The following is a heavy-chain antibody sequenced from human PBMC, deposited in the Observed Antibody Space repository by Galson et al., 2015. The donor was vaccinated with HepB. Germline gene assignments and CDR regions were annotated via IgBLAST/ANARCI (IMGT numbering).Heavy chain of an antibody. Sequence: SLRLSCAASGITFRNSWMDWVRQAPGKGLEWVANIKPDGTETYYLDSVKGRFIISRDNAHNSLYLQMNNVRAEDTAVYYCARERGWLQFDSWGQGTLVAVSS. J-gene: IGHJ4*02. CDR1: GITFRNSW. V-gene: IGHV3-7*01. CDR2: IKPDGTET. D-gene: IGHD5-12*01. CDR3: ARERGWLQFDS.